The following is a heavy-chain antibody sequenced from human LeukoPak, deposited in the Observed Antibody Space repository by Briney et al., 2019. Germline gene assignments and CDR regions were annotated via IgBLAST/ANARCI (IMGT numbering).Heavy chain of an antibody. CDR3: ARHGRGSYYYLPRRGNWFDP. J-gene: IGHJ5*02. CDR2: ISYDGSNK. V-gene: IGHV3-30*04. Sequence: GGSLRLSCAASGFTFSSYAMHWVRQAPGKGLEWVAVISYDGSNKYYADSVKGRFTISRDNSKNTLYLQMNSLRAEDTAVYYCARHGRGSYYYLPRRGNWFDPWGQGTLVTVSS. D-gene: IGHD3-10*01. CDR1: GFTFSSYA.